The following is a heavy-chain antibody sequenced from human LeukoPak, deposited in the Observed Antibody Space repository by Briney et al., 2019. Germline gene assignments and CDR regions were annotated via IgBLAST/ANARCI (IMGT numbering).Heavy chain of an antibody. CDR3: ARSSYCSGGSCSARTNWFDP. D-gene: IGHD2-15*01. J-gene: IGHJ5*02. CDR2: IYTSGST. Sequence: SQTLSLTCTVSGGSISSGSYYWSWIRQPAGKGLEWIGRIYTSGSTNYNPSLKSRVTISVDTSKNQFSLKLSSVTAADTAVYYCARSSYCSGGSCSARTNWFDPWGQGTLVTVSS. CDR1: GGSISSGSYY. V-gene: IGHV4-61*02.